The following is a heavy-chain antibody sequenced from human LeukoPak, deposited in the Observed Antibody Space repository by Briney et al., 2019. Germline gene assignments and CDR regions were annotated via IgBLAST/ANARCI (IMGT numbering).Heavy chain of an antibody. V-gene: IGHV3-30-3*01. CDR1: GFTFSSYA. D-gene: IGHD5-18*01. CDR2: ISNDGNNK. J-gene: IGHJ4*02. Sequence: PGRSLRLSCAASGFTFSSYAMHWVRQAPGKGLEWVAVISNDGNNKYYADPVKGRFTISRHNSKNTLYLQMNSLRADDTAAYYCEKDLTAMTNFDSWGQGTLVTVSS. CDR3: EKDLTAMTNFDS.